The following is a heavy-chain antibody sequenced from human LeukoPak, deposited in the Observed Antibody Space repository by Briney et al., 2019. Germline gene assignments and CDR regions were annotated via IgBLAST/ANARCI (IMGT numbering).Heavy chain of an antibody. J-gene: IGHJ5*02. Sequence: ASVKVSFKASGYTFTGYYIHWVRQAPGQGLEWMGWINPNSGGTNYAQKFQGRVTMTRDTSTSTVYMELSSLRSEDTAVYYCARTYDSSGYYNWFDPWGQGTLVTVSS. CDR1: GYTFTGYY. CDR2: INPNSGGT. D-gene: IGHD3-22*01. CDR3: ARTYDSSGYYNWFDP. V-gene: IGHV1-2*02.